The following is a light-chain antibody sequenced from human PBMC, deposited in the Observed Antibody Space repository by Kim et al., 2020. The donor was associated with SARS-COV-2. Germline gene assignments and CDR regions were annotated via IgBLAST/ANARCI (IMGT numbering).Light chain of an antibody. CDR3: NSRDSSGNHR. CDR1: SLRSYY. J-gene: IGLJ2*01. CDR2: GKN. Sequence: SSELTQDPAVPVALGQTVRITCQGDSLRSYYASWYQQKPGQAPVLVIYGKNNRPSGIPDRFSGSSSGNTASLTITGAQAEDEADYYCNSRDSSGNHRVGGGTQLTVL. V-gene: IGLV3-19*01.